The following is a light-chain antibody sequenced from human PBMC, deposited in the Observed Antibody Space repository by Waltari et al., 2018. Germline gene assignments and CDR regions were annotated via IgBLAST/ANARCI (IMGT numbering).Light chain of an antibody. CDR1: NDTVCGEG. V-gene: IGLV10-54*01. CDR2: RSN. Sequence: QAGLTQPPSVSKGLGQTATLTFTGNNDTVCGEGAAWLQPRQVPPPKRLSYRSNTRPSGISDRFSASRSGTTASLTITGLQPDDEADYYCSAWDGSLSAWVFGGGTKLTVL. CDR3: SAWDGSLSAWV. J-gene: IGLJ3*02.